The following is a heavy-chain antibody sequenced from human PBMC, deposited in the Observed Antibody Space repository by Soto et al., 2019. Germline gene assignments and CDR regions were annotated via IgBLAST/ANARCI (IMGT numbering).Heavy chain of an antibody. J-gene: IGHJ5*01. CDR1: GDSISTVDYF. CDR3: ARGRCCLTGRCFPNWFDS. CDR2: IYKSATT. Sequence: SETLSLTCSVSGDSISTVDYFWAWVRQPPGQALEYIGYIYKSATTYYNPSFESRVAISLDTSKSQFSLNVTSLTAADTAVYFCARGRCCLTGRCFPNWFDSWGQGTLVTVSS. V-gene: IGHV4-30-4*01. D-gene: IGHD7-27*01.